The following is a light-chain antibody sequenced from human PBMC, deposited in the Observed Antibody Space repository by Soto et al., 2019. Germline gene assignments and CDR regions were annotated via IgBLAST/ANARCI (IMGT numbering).Light chain of an antibody. CDR2: DAS. J-gene: IGKJ3*01. V-gene: IGKV3-11*01. CDR3: QHHNNWPST. CDR1: QSVSSY. Sequence: EIVLTQSPATLSLSPGERATLSCRASQSVSSYLAWYQQTPGQAPRLLLYDASDRSTGIPAMFSGSGSGSDFTLTISSLQPDDFAVHDCQHHNNWPSTFGPGTKVDIK.